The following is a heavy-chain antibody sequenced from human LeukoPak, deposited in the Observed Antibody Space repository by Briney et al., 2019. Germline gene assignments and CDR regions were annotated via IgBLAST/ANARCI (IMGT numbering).Heavy chain of an antibody. V-gene: IGHV3-30*18. CDR1: GFTFSSYG. D-gene: IGHD3-9*01. CDR2: ISYDGSNK. CDR3: AKYYDILTGYQA. J-gene: IGHJ5*02. Sequence: PGGSLRLSCAASGFTFSSYGMHWVRQAPGKGLEWVAVISYDGSNKYYADSVKGRFTISRDNSKNTLYLQMNSLRAEDTAVYYCAKYYDILTGYQAWGQGTLVTVSS.